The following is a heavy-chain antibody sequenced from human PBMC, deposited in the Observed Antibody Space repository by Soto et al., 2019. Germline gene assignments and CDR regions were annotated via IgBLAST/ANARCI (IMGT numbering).Heavy chain of an antibody. J-gene: IGHJ1*01. CDR3: ARDLRDFWSGYPEYFQH. Sequence: GGSLRLSCAASGFTFSSYSMNWVRQAPGKGLEWVSYISSSSSTIYYADSVKGRFTISRDNAKNSLYLQMNSLRAEDTAVYYCARDLRDFWSGYPEYFQHWGQGTLVTVSS. CDR1: GFTFSSYS. V-gene: IGHV3-48*01. CDR2: ISSSSSTI. D-gene: IGHD3-3*01.